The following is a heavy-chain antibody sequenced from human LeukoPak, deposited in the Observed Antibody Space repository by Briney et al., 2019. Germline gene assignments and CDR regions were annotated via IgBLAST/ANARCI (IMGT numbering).Heavy chain of an antibody. CDR3: ARDGQQLAPYTMDV. Sequence: GGSLRLSCAASGFSFRSHAMHWVRQAPGKGLEWVAQIWYDGSNKYYTDSVKGRFTISRDNSQSTLYLQMNSLRAEDTAAYYCARDGQQLAPYTMDVWGQGTTVTVSS. J-gene: IGHJ6*02. CDR2: IWYDGSNK. D-gene: IGHD6-13*01. CDR1: GFSFRSHA. V-gene: IGHV3-33*01.